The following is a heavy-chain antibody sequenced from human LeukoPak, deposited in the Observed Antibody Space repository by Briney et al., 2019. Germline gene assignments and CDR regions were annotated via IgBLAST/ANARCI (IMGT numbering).Heavy chain of an antibody. Sequence: GGSLRLSCAASGFTFSSYAMSWVRQAPGKGLVWVSRINGDGTSTSTSYADSVKGRFTISRDNAKNTLYLHMNTLRAEDTAVYYCARDRDYGAPDYWGQGTLVTVSS. V-gene: IGHV3-74*01. CDR3: ARDRDYGAPDY. D-gene: IGHD4-17*01. CDR1: GFTFSSYA. CDR2: INGDGTSTST. J-gene: IGHJ4*02.